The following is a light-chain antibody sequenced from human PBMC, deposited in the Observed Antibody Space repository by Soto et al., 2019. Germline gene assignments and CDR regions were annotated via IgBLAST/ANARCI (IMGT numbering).Light chain of an antibody. CDR3: QQYNSWLWT. V-gene: IGKV3-15*01. CDR1: QSVSSK. CDR2: GAS. Sequence: IGITQSPDTLSVSPPDGAPLSWRASQSVSSKLAWYQQKPGQAPRLLIYGASTRATGIPARFSGSGSGTGFTLIISSLQSEDSAVYYCQQYNSWLWTFGQGTKVDIK. J-gene: IGKJ1*01.